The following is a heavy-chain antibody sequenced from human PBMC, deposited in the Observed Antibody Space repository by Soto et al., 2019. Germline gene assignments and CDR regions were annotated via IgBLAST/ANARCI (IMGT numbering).Heavy chain of an antibody. D-gene: IGHD1-1*01. CDR2: VYNSGST. Sequence: SETLSLTCTVSGGSISSNYWTWIRQPPGKGLEWIGYVYNSGSTNYNPSLKSRVTISEDTSKSQFSLKVNSMTAADTAVYYCARYSREAVGGYTLDNCGQGILVTVYS. CDR1: GGSISSNY. J-gene: IGHJ4*02. CDR3: ARYSREAVGGYTLDN. V-gene: IGHV4-59*01.